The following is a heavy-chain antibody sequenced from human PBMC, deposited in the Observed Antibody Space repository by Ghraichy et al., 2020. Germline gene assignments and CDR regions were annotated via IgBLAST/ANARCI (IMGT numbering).Heavy chain of an antibody. CDR2: ISVIDGST. CDR1: GFTFSSYA. CDR3: AKDGDDYGDYVQPKWFGP. Sequence: GGSLRLSCAASGFTFSSYAMSWVRQAPGKGLEWVSSISVIDGSTYYADSVKGRFTISRDNSKNTLYLHMNSLRADDTAVYYCAKDGDDYGDYVQPKWFGPWGQGTLVTVSS. J-gene: IGHJ5*02. V-gene: IGHV3-23*01. D-gene: IGHD4-17*01.